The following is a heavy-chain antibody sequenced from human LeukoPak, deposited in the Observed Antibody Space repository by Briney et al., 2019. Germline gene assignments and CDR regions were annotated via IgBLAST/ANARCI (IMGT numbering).Heavy chain of an antibody. CDR2: ISAYNGNT. J-gene: IGHJ6*02. V-gene: IGHV1-18*01. Sequence: GASVKVSCKASGYTFTSYGISWVRQAPGQGLEWMGWISAYNGNTNYAQKLQGRVTMTTDTSTSTAYMELSSLRSDDTAMYYCATWGSSSSPLPDMDVWGQGTTVSVSS. CDR1: GYTFTSYG. D-gene: IGHD6-13*01. CDR3: ATWGSSSSPLPDMDV.